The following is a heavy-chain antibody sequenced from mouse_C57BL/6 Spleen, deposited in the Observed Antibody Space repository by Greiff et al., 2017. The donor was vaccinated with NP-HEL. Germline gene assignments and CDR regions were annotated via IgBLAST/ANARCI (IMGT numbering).Heavy chain of an antibody. CDR2: ISDGGSYT. V-gene: IGHV5-4*03. CDR3: ARGGRYYYGSRDYFDY. Sequence: DVKLVESGGGLVKPGGSLKLSCAASGFTFSSYAMSWVRQTPEKRLEWVATISDGGSYTYYPDNVKGRFTISRDNAKNNLYLQMSHLKSEDTAMYYCARGGRYYYGSRDYFDYWGQGTTLTVSS. D-gene: IGHD1-1*01. CDR1: GFTFSSYA. J-gene: IGHJ2*01.